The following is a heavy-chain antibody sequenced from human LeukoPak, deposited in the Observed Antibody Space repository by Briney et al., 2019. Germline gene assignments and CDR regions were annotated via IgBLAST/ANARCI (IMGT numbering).Heavy chain of an antibody. CDR1: GGSISSSSSY. D-gene: IGHD3-10*01. V-gene: IGHV4-39*07. Sequence: SETLSLTCTVSGGSISSSSSYWGWIRQPPGKGLEWIGSIYYSGTTYYNPSLRSRVTISLDTSKNQFSLKLSSVTAADTAVYYCARIRNYGSGTYIPFVDYWGQGTLVTVSS. J-gene: IGHJ4*02. CDR2: IYYSGTT. CDR3: ARIRNYGSGTYIPFVDY.